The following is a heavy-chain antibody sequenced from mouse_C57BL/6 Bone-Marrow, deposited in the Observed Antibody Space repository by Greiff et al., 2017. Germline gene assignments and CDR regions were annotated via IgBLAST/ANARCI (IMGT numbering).Heavy chain of an antibody. CDR2: INPYNGGT. V-gene: IGHV1-19*01. J-gene: IGHJ2*01. CDR1: GYTFTDYY. Sequence: VQLQQSGPVLVKPGASVKMSCKASGYTFTDYYMNWVKQSHGKSLEWIGVINPYNGGTSYNQQFKGKATLTVDKSSSTAYMELNSLTSEDSAVYYCARGGYDGGYWGQGTTLTVSS. CDR3: ARGGYDGGY. D-gene: IGHD2-2*01.